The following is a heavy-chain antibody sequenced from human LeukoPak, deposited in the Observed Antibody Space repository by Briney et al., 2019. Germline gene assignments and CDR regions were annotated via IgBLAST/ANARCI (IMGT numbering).Heavy chain of an antibody. D-gene: IGHD2-15*01. CDR3: ARRYCSGGSCYHPFDY. CDR2: IIPIFGTA. J-gene: IGHJ4*02. CDR1: GGTFISYA. V-gene: IGHV1-69*13. Sequence: ASVKVSCKASGGTFISYAISWVRQAPGQGLEWMGGIIPIFGTANYAQKFQGRVTITADESTSTAYMELSSLRSEDTAVYYCARRYCSGGSCYHPFDYWGQGTLVTVSS.